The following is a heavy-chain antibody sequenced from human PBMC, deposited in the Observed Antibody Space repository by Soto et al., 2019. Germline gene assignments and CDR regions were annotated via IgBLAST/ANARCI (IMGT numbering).Heavy chain of an antibody. CDR1: GGSISSSSYY. J-gene: IGHJ4*02. Sequence: SETLSLTCTVSGGSISSSSYYWGWIRQPPGKGLEWIGSIDYSGITYYNPSLKSRVAISADTSRNQFSLRLSSVTAADTAVYYCVTYYYDSSGHVFDYWGQGTLVTVSS. V-gene: IGHV4-39*07. D-gene: IGHD3-22*01. CDR2: IDYSGIT. CDR3: VTYYYDSSGHVFDY.